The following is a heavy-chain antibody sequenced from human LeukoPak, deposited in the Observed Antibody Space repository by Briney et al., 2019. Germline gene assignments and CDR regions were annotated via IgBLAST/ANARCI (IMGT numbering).Heavy chain of an antibody. Sequence: ASVTVSYKPSVYTFTVYYMHWGRQAPGQGREWMGWINPNSGGTNYAQKFQGRVTMTRDTSINTAYMELSRLRSDDTAVYYCARGRRGNSGRYDYWGQGTLVTVSS. CDR3: ARGRRGNSGRYDY. CDR1: VYTFTVYY. CDR2: INPNSGGT. D-gene: IGHD1-26*01. J-gene: IGHJ4*02. V-gene: IGHV1-2*02.